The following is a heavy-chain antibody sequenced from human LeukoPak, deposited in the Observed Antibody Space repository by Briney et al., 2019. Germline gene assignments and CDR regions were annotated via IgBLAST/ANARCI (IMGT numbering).Heavy chain of an antibody. CDR2: ISPRGDIT. CDR1: GFSFRSHG. D-gene: IGHD2-2*03. V-gene: IGHV3-23*01. Sequence: GGSLRLSCAASGFSFRSHGMNWGRQAPGKGLEWVSGISPRGDITYYKDSVRGRFTISRDNFKNTVSLQLNSLRAEDTAMYYCAKDSGWILFDDWGQGTLVTVSS. CDR3: AKDSGWILFDD. J-gene: IGHJ4*02.